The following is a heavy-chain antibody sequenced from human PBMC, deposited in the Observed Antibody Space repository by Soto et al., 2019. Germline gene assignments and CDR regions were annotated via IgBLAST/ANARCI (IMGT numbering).Heavy chain of an antibody. CDR3: AKGGGYGHGH. CDR2: ISPRRGDH. Sequence: QLVQSGAEVTKPGASVKVSCKTSGYNFSAHYIHWVRQPPGQGLEWMGWISPRRGDHHSEDKFHDRLTLTTDTPTTTAFMHLSGLRVNDSAVYYCAKGGGYGHGHWGQGTPIIVSS. D-gene: IGHD5-12*01. V-gene: IGHV1-2*02. J-gene: IGHJ4*02. CDR1: GYNFSAHY.